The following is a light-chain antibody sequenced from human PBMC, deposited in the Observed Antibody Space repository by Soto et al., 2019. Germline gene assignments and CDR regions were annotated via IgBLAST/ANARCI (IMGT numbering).Light chain of an antibody. V-gene: IGKV3-20*01. Sequence: EILLTQSPSTLSFSPGGGATLSCRASQSVTGDYLAWYQKKPGQAPRLLIYGAYNRASGVQDRFSGSGSGTDFSLTISSLEPEDFAVYYCKQYGASIFSFGPGTKVDIK. J-gene: IGKJ3*01. CDR1: QSVTGDY. CDR3: KQYGASIFS. CDR2: GAY.